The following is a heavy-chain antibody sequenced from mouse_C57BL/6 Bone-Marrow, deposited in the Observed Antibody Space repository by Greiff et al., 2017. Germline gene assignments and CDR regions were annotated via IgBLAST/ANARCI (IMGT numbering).Heavy chain of an antibody. J-gene: IGHJ4*01. Sequence: VQLQQPGAELVMPGASVKLSCKASGYTFTSYWLHWVKQRPGQGLEWIGEIDPSDSYTNYNQKFKGKSTLTVDKSSSTAYMQLSRLTSEDSAVYYCARWGVVPYYYAMDYWGQGTSVTVSS. D-gene: IGHD1-1*01. V-gene: IGHV1-69*01. CDR2: IDPSDSYT. CDR1: GYTFTSYW. CDR3: ARWGVVPYYYAMDY.